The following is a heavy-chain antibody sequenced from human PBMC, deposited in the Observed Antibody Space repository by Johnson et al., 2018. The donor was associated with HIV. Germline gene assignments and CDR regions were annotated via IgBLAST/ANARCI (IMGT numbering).Heavy chain of an antibody. Sequence: QMQLVASGGGLVKPGVSPRLSCVGSAFTFSDHYMSWVRPAPGKGLEWVSFISSSGSTIYYSDSVKGRFTISRDHSKNTLYLQMNSLRAEDTAVYSCARAGVVFSTASHDAFDIWGQGTMVTVSS. V-gene: IGHV3-11*04. CDR2: ISSSGSTI. J-gene: IGHJ3*02. CDR3: ARAGVVFSTASHDAFDI. D-gene: IGHD2-21*01. CDR1: AFTFSDHY.